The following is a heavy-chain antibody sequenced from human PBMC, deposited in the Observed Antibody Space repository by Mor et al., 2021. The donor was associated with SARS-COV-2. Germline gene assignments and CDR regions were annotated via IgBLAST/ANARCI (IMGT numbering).Heavy chain of an antibody. V-gene: IGHV3-11*06. CDR3: ARVYYDFWSCLAW. D-gene: IGHD3-3*01. J-gene: IGHJ3*01. Sequence: GRFTISRDNAKNSLYLQMNSLRAEDTAVYYCARVYYDFWSCLAWWGQGTMVTVSS.